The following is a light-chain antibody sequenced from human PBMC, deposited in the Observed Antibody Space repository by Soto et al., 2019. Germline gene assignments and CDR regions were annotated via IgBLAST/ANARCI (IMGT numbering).Light chain of an antibody. CDR1: QSVSSN. CDR3: QQYNNWPWT. V-gene: IGKV3-15*01. Sequence: EIVLTQSPATLSLSPGERATLSCRASQSVSSNLAWYQQKPGQAPRLLIYGASTRATGIPVRFSGSGSGTEFTLTISRLQSEDFALYFCQQYNNWPWTFGQGTKVDIK. CDR2: GAS. J-gene: IGKJ1*01.